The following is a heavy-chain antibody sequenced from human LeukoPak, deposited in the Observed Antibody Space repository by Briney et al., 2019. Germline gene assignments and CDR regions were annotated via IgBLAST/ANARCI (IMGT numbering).Heavy chain of an antibody. J-gene: IGHJ4*02. Sequence: GGSLRLSCAASGLIFSNFLMTWVRQAPGKGLEWVANINQDGSEKYYVDSVKGRFTISRDNAKNSLYLQMSSLRDEDTAVYYCARVRAGGYFDYWGQGTLVTVSS. CDR2: INQDGSEK. D-gene: IGHD4-23*01. CDR3: ARVRAGGYFDY. V-gene: IGHV3-7*02. CDR1: GLIFSNFL.